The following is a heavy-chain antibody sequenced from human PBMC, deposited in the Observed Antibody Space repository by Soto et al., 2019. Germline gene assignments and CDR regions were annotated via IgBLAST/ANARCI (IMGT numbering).Heavy chain of an antibody. CDR1: GFTFSSYA. D-gene: IGHD6-19*01. V-gene: IGHV3-23*01. J-gene: IGHJ4*02. CDR2: ISGSGGST. CDR3: AKTSSGWYGGAVNPPPNFDY. Sequence: GGSLRLSCAASGFTFSSYAMSWVRQAPGKGLEWVSAISGSGGSTYYADSVKGRFTISRDNSKNTLYLQMNSLRAEDTAVYYCAKTSSGWYGGAVNPPPNFDYWGQGTLVTVSS.